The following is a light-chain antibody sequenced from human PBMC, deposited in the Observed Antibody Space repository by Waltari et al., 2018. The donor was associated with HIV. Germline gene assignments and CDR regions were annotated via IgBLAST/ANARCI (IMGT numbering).Light chain of an antibody. V-gene: IGLV1-40*01. J-gene: IGLJ3*02. CDR1: SSNIGAGYD. Sequence: QSVLTQPPSVSGAPGQRVNIACTGSSSNIGAGYDIHWYQKVPGIGPKPRIHGNKNRPPGVPDLFSGSKSDTSCSLVISGLLVEDEADYYCQSYYSTLRLWVFGGGTKVTVL. CDR2: GNK. CDR3: QSYYSTLRLWV.